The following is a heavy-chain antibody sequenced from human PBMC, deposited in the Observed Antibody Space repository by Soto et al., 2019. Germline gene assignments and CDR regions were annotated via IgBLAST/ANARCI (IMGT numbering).Heavy chain of an antibody. CDR3: ARYGGDQAGRLAP. V-gene: IGHV1-2*04. Sequence: ASVKVSCKASGYTFTGYYMHWVRQAPGQGLEWMGWINPNSGGTNYAQKFQGWVTMTRDTSISTAYMELSRLRSDDTAVYYCARYGGDQAGRLAPCGQRTLVTVSS. CDR2: INPNSGGT. CDR1: GYTFTGYY. J-gene: IGHJ5*02. D-gene: IGHD3-16*01.